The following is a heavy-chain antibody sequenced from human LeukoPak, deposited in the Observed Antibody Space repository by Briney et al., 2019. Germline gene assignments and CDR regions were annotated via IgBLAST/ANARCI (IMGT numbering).Heavy chain of an antibody. CDR1: GGSISSYY. V-gene: IGHV4-59*04. D-gene: IGHD6-13*01. CDR2: IFRIGST. Sequence: SETLSLTCTVSGGSISSYYWSWIRQPPGKRLEWIGTIFRIGSTYYNPSLKSRVTISVDTSKNQFSLKLSSVTAADTALYYCARVIDVAAAGYFDSWGQGTQVTVSS. CDR3: ARVIDVAAAGYFDS. J-gene: IGHJ4*02.